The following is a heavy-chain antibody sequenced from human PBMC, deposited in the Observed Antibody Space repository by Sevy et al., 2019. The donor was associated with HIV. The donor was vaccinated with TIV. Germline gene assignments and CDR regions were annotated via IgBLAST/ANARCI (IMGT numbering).Heavy chain of an antibody. CDR3: ARLYSGYMDV. Sequence: ASVKVSCKTSGYTFTNHAVSRVRLAPGQGLEWMGWISAYNGNTNYAQNFQGRVTMTQDTSTSTAYMELRSLRSDDTAVYYCARLYSGYMDVWGKGTTVTVSS. CDR1: GYTFTNHA. CDR2: ISAYNGNT. V-gene: IGHV1-18*01. J-gene: IGHJ6*03. D-gene: IGHD3-10*02.